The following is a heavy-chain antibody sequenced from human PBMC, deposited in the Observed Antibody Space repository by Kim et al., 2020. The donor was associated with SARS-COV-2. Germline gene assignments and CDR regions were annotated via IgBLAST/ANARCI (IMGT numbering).Heavy chain of an antibody. CDR1: GFTFSSYA. CDR2: ISYDGSNK. J-gene: IGHJ6*02. D-gene: IGHD3-10*01. V-gene: IGHV3-30*04. CDR3: ARDVNGSGSYRGYYYYYGMDV. Sequence: GGSLRLSCAASGFTFSSYAMHWVRQAPGKGLEWVAVISYDGSNKYYADSVKGRFTISRDNSKNTLYLQMNSLRAEDTAVYYCARDVNGSGSYRGYYYYYGMDVWGQGTTVTVSS.